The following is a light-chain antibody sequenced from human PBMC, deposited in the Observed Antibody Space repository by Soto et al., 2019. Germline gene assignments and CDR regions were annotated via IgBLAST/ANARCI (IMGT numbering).Light chain of an antibody. CDR2: DNN. V-gene: IGLV1-51*01. Sequence: QSVLTQPPSVSAAPGRAVTISCSGSTSNIGNNYVSWYQHLPGTAPKLLIYDNNKRPSGIPDRFSGSKSGTSATLGITGLQTGDEADYYCGAWDSSLSFWVFGGRTKLTVL. CDR3: GAWDSSLSFWV. J-gene: IGLJ3*02. CDR1: TSNIGNNY.